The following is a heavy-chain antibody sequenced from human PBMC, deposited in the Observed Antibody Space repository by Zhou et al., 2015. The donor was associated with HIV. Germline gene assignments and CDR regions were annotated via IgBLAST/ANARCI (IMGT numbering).Heavy chain of an antibody. D-gene: IGHD5-18*01. CDR1: GGTFSSYA. CDR3: AKDSGPYRYGHLGPSFDC. J-gene: IGHJ4*02. Sequence: QVQLVQSGAEVKKPGSSVKVSCKASGGTFSSYAISWVRQAPGQGLEWMGGIIPIFGTANYAQKLQGRVTMTTDTSTSTAYMELRSLRSDDSAVYYCAKDSGPYRYGHLGPSFDCWGQGTRSPSPQ. CDR2: IIPIFGTA. V-gene: IGHV1-69*05.